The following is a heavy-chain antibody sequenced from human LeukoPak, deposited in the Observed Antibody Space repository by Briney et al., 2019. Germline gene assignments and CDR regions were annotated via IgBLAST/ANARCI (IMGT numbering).Heavy chain of an antibody. CDR1: GYTFIDYY. CDR2: INPHSGDT. V-gene: IGHV1-2*02. Sequence: GASVKVSCKASGYTFIDYYMHWVRQAPGQGLEWMGWINPHSGDTNYAQKFQGRVTMTRDTSISTAYMELSSLRPDDTAVYYCASISHVWSGYYTVHHDYWGQGTLVTVSS. CDR3: ASISHVWSGYYTVHHDY. J-gene: IGHJ4*02. D-gene: IGHD3-3*02.